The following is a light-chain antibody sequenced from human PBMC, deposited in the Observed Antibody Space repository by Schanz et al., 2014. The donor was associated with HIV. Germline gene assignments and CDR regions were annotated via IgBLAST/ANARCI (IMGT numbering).Light chain of an antibody. CDR2: NSY. Sequence: QSVLTQPPSASGTPGQRVTISCSVSRSNIGSNAVNWFQQLPGTAPKLLIYNSYHRPSGVPDRFSGSGSGTSASLAISGLQSDDEGDYYCAAWDDSLKGWVFGGGTKLTVL. CDR3: AAWDDSLKGWV. V-gene: IGLV1-44*01. J-gene: IGLJ3*02. CDR1: RSNIGSNA.